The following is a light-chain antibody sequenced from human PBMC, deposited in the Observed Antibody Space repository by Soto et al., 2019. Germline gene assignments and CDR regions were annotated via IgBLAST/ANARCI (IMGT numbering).Light chain of an antibody. CDR1: SSDVGGYNY. Sequence: QSALTQPRSVSGSPGQSVTISCTGTSSDVGGYNYVSWFQQHPGKAPKLMIYAVTERPSGVPDRFSGSKSGNTASLTISGLHAEDEADYYCCSYAGTFTYVFGTGTKVTVL. CDR2: AVT. CDR3: CSYAGTFTYV. J-gene: IGLJ1*01. V-gene: IGLV2-11*01.